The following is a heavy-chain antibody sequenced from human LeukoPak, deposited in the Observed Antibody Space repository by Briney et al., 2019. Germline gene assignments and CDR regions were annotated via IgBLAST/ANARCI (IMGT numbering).Heavy chain of an antibody. V-gene: IGHV4-30-4*08. Sequence: SETLSLTCTVSGGSISSGDYYWSWIRQPPGKGLEWIGYIYYSGSTYYNPSLKSRVTISVDTSKNQFSLKLSSVTAADTAVYYCARGRFWSDFDYWGQGTLVTVSS. D-gene: IGHD3-3*01. CDR3: ARGRFWSDFDY. J-gene: IGHJ4*02. CDR2: IYYSGST. CDR1: GGSISSGDYY.